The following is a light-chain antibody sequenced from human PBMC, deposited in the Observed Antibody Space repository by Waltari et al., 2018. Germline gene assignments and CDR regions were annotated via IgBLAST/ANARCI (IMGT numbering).Light chain of an antibody. CDR2: DAS. J-gene: IGKJ3*01. CDR1: QDIRVF. Sequence: DIQMTQSPSSLSASLGDRVTITCQASQDIRVFLNWYQQKPGEAPNLLIYDASILQAGVPSRFSGGGSGTDFTLTISSLQPEDVATYYCQQYDDLPPFTFGPGTKVDLK. V-gene: IGKV1-33*01. CDR3: QQYDDLPPFT.